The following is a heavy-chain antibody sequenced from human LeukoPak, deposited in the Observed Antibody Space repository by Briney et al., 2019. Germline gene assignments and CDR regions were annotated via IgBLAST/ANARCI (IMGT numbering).Heavy chain of an antibody. D-gene: IGHD6-13*01. CDR3: AKHWGGGAAGIAY. CDR2: FSGSGGST. J-gene: IGHJ4*02. V-gene: IGHV3-23*01. CDR1: GFTFSTYS. Sequence: GGSLRLSCAASGFTFSTYSMNWVRQAPGKGLEWVSAFSGSGGSTYYAGSVKGRFTISRDNSKNTLYLQMNSLRADDTAVYYCAKHWGGGAAGIAYWGQGTLVTVSS.